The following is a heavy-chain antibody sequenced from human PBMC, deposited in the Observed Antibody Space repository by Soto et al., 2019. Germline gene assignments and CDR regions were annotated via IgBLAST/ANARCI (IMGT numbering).Heavy chain of an antibody. Sequence: GASVKVSCKASGYTFTSYAMHWVRQAPGQRLEWMGWINAGNGNTKYSQKFQGRVTMTTDTSTSTAYMELRSLRSDDTAVYYCARDVAMTTDYYYGMDVWGQGTTVTVSS. CDR3: ARDVAMTTDYYYGMDV. CDR1: GYTFTSYA. V-gene: IGHV1-3*01. J-gene: IGHJ6*02. CDR2: INAGNGNT. D-gene: IGHD4-17*01.